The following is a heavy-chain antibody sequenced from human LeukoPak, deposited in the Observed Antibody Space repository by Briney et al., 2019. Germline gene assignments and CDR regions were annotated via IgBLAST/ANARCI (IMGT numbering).Heavy chain of an antibody. CDR2: FFISGST. CDR3: ARSLKWGGGYDWGLED. Sequence: PSETLSLTCTVSGDSIINYYWTWVRQPAGGGLEWIGRFFISGSTDYNPSLKSRITMSVETSKNQFSLKLSSVTAADTAVYFCARSLKWGGGYDWGLEDWGQGVLVTVS. CDR1: GDSIINYY. V-gene: IGHV4-4*07. J-gene: IGHJ4*02. D-gene: IGHD5-12*01.